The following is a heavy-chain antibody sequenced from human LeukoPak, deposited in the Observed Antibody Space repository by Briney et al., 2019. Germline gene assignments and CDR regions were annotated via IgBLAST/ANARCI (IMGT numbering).Heavy chain of an antibody. J-gene: IGHJ5*02. D-gene: IGHD3-22*01. CDR1: GXMFSDYA. CDR2: ISSNGGTT. V-gene: IGHV3-64D*06. Sequence: PGGSLRLSWSASGXMFSDYAMHWVRQAPGKGLQSVSAISSNGGTTYYADSVKGRFTISRDNSENTLYLQLSSLRTEDTAVYYCVKGASASRVTYYYDQNWFDPWGQGTLVTVSS. CDR3: VKGASASRVTYYYDQNWFDP.